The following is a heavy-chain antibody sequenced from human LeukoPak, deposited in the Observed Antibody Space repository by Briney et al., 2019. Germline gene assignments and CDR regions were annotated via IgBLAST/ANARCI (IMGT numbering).Heavy chain of an antibody. Sequence: PGGSLRLSCAASGFTFSSYAMYWVRQAPGKGLEWVSSISSGSSFIYYADSLKGRFTISRDKAKNSLYLQMNSLRAEDTAVYYCARGVVAAAGQFDYWGQGTLVTVSS. CDR1: GFTFSSYA. CDR2: ISSGSSFI. D-gene: IGHD6-13*01. J-gene: IGHJ4*02. CDR3: ARGVVAAAGQFDY. V-gene: IGHV3-21*01.